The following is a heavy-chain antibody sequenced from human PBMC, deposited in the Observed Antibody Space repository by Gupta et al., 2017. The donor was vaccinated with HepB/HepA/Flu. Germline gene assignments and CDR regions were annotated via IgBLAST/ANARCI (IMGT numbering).Heavy chain of an antibody. CDR1: GSTLSSHG. CDR3: ARDPGADDAIDY. Sequence: QVQLVESGGGLVQPGRFLRLSCAASGSTLSSHGTHWVRQGPGKRLDWVAVIWHEGKSYSYADSVKGRFTISRDNSKNTLFLKMDSLRTEDTAIYDCARDPGADDAIDYWGQGTLVTVSS. CDR2: IWHEGKSY. J-gene: IGHJ4*02. D-gene: IGHD1-26*01. V-gene: IGHV3-33*01.